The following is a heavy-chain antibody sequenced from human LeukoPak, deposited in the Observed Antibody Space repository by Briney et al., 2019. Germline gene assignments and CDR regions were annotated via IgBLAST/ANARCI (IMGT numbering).Heavy chain of an antibody. CDR1: RFTFSSYA. Sequence: PGRSLRPSCAASRFTFSSYAMHWVRQAPGKGLEWVAVISYDGSNKYYADSVKGRFTISRDNSKNTLYLQMNSLRAEDTAVYYCALSRMVRGVIGGYFDYWGQGTLVTVSS. CDR2: ISYDGSNK. CDR3: ALSRMVRGVIGGYFDY. J-gene: IGHJ4*02. D-gene: IGHD3-10*01. V-gene: IGHV3-30*04.